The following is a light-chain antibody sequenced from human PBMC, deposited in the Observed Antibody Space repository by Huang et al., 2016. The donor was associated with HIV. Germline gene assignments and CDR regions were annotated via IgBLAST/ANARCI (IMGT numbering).Light chain of an antibody. CDR3: QQSYNLPYT. CDR1: QSITTY. Sequence: DIQMTQSPPSLSASLGDRVTITCRASQSITTYLNWYRHKPGEAPVLLLHATSTLQNGVPSRFSGGGSGTDFTLTITNLQPEDVASYYCQQSYNLPYTFGRGTKVDIK. V-gene: IGKV1-39*01. J-gene: IGKJ2*01. CDR2: ATS.